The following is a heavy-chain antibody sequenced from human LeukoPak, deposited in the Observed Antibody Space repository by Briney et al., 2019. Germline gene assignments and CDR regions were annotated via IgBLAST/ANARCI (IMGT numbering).Heavy chain of an antibody. CDR2: ISAYNGNT. CDR3: AREIPTYYYDGSGYYFDY. D-gene: IGHD3-22*01. Sequence: GASVTASCKASGYTFTSYGSSWVRQAPGQGREWMGWISAYNGNTNYAQKLQGRVTMTTDTSTSTAYMELRSLRSDDTAVYYCAREIPTYYYDGSGYYFDYWGQGTLVTVSS. J-gene: IGHJ4*02. V-gene: IGHV1-18*01. CDR1: GYTFTSYG.